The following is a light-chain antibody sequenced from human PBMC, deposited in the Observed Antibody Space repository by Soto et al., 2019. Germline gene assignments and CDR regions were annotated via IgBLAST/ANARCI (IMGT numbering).Light chain of an antibody. Sequence: EIVLTQSPATLSSFPGDRVTLSCRASQAVNTRLAWYQHKPGQAPRLLIYLTSNRAAGIPARFSGSGSETDFTLTISDVEPEDFAVYYCQQYHRWPPITFGQGTRLEIK. CDR1: QAVNTR. CDR3: QQYHRWPPIT. CDR2: LTS. V-gene: IGKV3-11*01. J-gene: IGKJ5*01.